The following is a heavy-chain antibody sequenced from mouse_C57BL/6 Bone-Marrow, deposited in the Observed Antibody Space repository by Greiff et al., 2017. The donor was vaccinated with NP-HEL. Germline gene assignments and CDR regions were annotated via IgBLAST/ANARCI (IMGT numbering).Heavy chain of an antibody. CDR1: GFNIKDDY. CDR2: IDPENGDT. J-gene: IGHJ1*03. CDR3: ATGGYDRGYCDV. Sequence: EVKLVESGAELVRPGASVKLSCTASGFNIKDDYMHWVKQRPEQGLEWIGWIDPENGDTEYASKFQGKATITADTSSNTAYLQLSSLTSEDSAVYYCATGGYDRGYCDVWGTGTTVTVSS. V-gene: IGHV14-4*01. D-gene: IGHD2-2*01.